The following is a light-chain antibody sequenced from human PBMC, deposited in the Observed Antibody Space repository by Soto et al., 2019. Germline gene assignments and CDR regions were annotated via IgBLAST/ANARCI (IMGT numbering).Light chain of an antibody. CDR2: YDD. V-gene: IGLV1-36*01. Sequence: QSVLTQPPSVSEAPRHRVTISCSGSTSNIGNNAVNWYQQLPGKAPKLLIYYDDLLPSGVSERFSGSKSGTSASLAISGLQSEDEADYYCATWDDSLNGPVFGGGTKVTVL. CDR1: TSNIGNNA. CDR3: ATWDDSLNGPV. J-gene: IGLJ2*01.